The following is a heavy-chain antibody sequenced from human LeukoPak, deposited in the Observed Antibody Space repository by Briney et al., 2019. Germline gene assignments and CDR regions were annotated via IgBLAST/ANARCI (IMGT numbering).Heavy chain of an antibody. CDR1: GGSISSSSYY. CDR2: IYYSGST. CDR3: ARVLARYCGGDCYSPGYFDY. J-gene: IGHJ4*02. V-gene: IGHV4-39*07. D-gene: IGHD2-21*01. Sequence: SETLSLTCTVSGGSISSSSYYWGWIRQPPGKGLEWIGSIYYSGSTYYNPSLKSRVTISVATSKNQFSLKLSSVTAADTAVYYCARVLARYCGGDCYSPGYFDYWGQGTLVTVSS.